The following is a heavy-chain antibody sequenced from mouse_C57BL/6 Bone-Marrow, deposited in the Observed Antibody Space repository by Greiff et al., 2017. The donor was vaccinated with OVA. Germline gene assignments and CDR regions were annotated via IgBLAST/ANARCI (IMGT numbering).Heavy chain of an antibody. CDR1: GFSLTSYG. J-gene: IGHJ1*03. V-gene: IGHV2-5*01. D-gene: IGHD1-1*01. CDR3: AKTGTVVPYWYFDV. Sequence: VQLQESGPGLVQPSQSLSITCTVSGFSLTSYGVHWVRQSPGKGLEWLGVIWRGGSTDYNAAFMSRLSITKDNSKSQVFFKMNSLQADDTAIYYCAKTGTVVPYWYFDVWGTGTTVTVSS. CDR2: IWRGGST.